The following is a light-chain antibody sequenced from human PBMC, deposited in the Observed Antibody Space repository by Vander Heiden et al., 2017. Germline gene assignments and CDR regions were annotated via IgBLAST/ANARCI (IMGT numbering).Light chain of an antibody. CDR3: QQYDGYLT. J-gene: IGKJ4*01. V-gene: IGKV1-5*03. CDR1: QSISSW. Sequence: DIQMTQSPSTLSASVGERATIPCRASQSISSWLAWYQQKPGKAPKLLIYKASSLESGVPSRFSGSGSGTEFTLTISSLQPDDFATYYCQQYDGYLTFGGGTKVEIK. CDR2: KAS.